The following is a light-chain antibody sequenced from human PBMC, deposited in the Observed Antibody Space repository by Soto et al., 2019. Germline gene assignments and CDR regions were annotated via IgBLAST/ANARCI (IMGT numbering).Light chain of an antibody. CDR2: DAS. J-gene: IGKJ1*01. CDR3: QQSSNWPPWK. V-gene: IGKV3-11*01. CDR1: QSVSSY. Sequence: EIVLTHSPATRALSQVERATLSFIASQSVSSYLAWYQQKPGQAPRLLIYDASNRATGSPARFSGSGSGTDFTLTIRSLEPEDFAVYYCQQSSNWPPWKFGQGTKGDNK.